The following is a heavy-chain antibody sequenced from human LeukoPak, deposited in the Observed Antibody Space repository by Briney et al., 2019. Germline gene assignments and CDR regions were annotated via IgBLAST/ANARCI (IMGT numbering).Heavy chain of an antibody. V-gene: IGHV1-18*01. CDR1: GYTFSSYG. Sequence: GASVKVSGKASGYTFSSYGISWVRQAPGQGLEWMGWISAYNGNTNYAQKLQGRVTMTTDTSTSTAYMELRSLRSDDTAVYYCARGSEVVPAAPGDYFDYWGQGTLVTVSS. CDR3: ARGSEVVPAAPGDYFDY. CDR2: ISAYNGNT. J-gene: IGHJ4*02. D-gene: IGHD2-2*01.